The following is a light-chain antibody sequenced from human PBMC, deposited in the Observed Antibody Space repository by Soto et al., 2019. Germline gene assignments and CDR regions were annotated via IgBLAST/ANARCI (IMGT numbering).Light chain of an antibody. V-gene: IGKV1-33*01. CDR2: DVT. CDR3: QQYYDLPIT. CDR1: QDIDKY. J-gene: IGKJ5*01. Sequence: DIQMTQSPSSLSASLGDGVTIACQASQDIDKYLNWYQQKPGKAPKLLIDDVTNLETGVPSRFSGSGSGTHFTFTIGSLQPEDIATYYCQQYYDLPITFGQGTRLEIK.